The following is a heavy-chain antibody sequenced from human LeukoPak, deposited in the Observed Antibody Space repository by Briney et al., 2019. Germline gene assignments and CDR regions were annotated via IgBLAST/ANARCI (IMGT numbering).Heavy chain of an antibody. J-gene: IGHJ6*02. V-gene: IGHV4-4*07. CDR3: ARDTTTDYYYYGMDV. Sequence: WETLSLTCTVSGGSISSYYWSWIRQPAGKGLEWSGRIYTSGSTNYNPSLKSRVTMSVDTSKNQFSLKLSSVTAADTAVYYCARDTTTDYYYYGMDVWGQGTTVTVSS. D-gene: IGHD4-17*01. CDR2: IYTSGST. CDR1: GGSISSYY.